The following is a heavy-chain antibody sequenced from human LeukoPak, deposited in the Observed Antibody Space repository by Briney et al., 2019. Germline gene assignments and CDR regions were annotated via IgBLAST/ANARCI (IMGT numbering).Heavy chain of an antibody. J-gene: IGHJ1*01. CDR3: ATRGIVVVTATQH. V-gene: IGHV3-33*01. CDR2: IWYDGGNK. Sequence: GGSLRLSCAASGFTFSSYGMHWVRQAPGKGLEWVAVIWYDGGNKYYADSVKGRFTISRDNSKNTLYLQMNSLRAEDTAVYYCATRGIVVVTATQHWGQGTLVTVSS. CDR1: GFTFSSYG. D-gene: IGHD2-21*02.